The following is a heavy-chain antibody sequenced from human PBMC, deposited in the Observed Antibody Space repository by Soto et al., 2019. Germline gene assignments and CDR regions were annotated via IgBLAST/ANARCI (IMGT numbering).Heavy chain of an antibody. V-gene: IGHV3-11*01. CDR3: ARTHPGYSGYDFLLGEIDY. D-gene: IGHD5-12*01. CDR2: ISSSGSTI. CDR1: GFTFSDYY. Sequence: QVQLVESGGGLVKPGGSLRLSCAASGFTFSDYYMSWIRRAPGKGLEWVSYISSSGSTIYYADTVKGRFTVSRDNAKNALYLQMNGLRAEVTAVYYCARTHPGYSGYDFLLGEIDYWGQGTLVTVSS. J-gene: IGHJ4*02.